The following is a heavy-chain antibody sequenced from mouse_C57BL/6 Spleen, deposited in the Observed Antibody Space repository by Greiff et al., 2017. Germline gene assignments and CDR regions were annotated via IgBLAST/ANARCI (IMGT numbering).Heavy chain of an antibody. Sequence: QVQLKQPGAELVMPGASVKLSCKASGYTFTSYWMHWVKQRPGQGLEWIGEIDPSDSYTNYNQKFKGKSTLTVDKSSSTAYMQLSSLTSEDSAVYYCARKETAYGGYFDYWGQGTTLTVSS. V-gene: IGHV1-69*01. J-gene: IGHJ2*01. CDR3: ARKETAYGGYFDY. D-gene: IGHD1-1*01. CDR1: GYTFTSYW. CDR2: IDPSDSYT.